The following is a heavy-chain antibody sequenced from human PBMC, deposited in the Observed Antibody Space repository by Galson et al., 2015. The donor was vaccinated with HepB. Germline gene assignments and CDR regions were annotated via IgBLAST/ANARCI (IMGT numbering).Heavy chain of an antibody. CDR2: IIPIFGTA. CDR3: ARASTGGDCSSTSCYKNGFEP. Sequence: SVKLSCKASGVTFSTYSISWVRQAPGQGLKWIGGIIPIFGTANYAQNFQGRVTITEDESTSTAYMELNSLRSEDTAVYYCARASTGGDCSSTSCYKNGFEPWGQGTLVTVSS. D-gene: IGHD2-2*02. V-gene: IGHV1-69*01. CDR1: GVTFSTYS. J-gene: IGHJ5*02.